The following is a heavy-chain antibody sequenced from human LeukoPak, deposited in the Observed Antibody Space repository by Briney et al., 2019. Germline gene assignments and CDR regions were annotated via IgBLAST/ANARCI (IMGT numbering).Heavy chain of an antibody. J-gene: IGHJ4*02. Sequence: AASVKVSCKASGYTFAGYYMHWVRQAPGQGLEWMGWINPNSGGTNYAQKFQGRVTMTRDTSISTAYMELSRLRSDDTAVYYCARDPFGITMVRGPLWGQGTLVTVSS. CDR1: GYTFAGYY. V-gene: IGHV1-2*02. CDR2: INPNSGGT. D-gene: IGHD3-10*01. CDR3: ARDPFGITMVRGPL.